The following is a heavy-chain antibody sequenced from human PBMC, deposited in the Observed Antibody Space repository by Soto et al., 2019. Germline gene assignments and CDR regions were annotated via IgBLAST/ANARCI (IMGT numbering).Heavy chain of an antibody. CDR3: APDPGLYYDFWSGYPYGMDV. Sequence: SGGSLRLSCAASGFTFSDYYMSWIRQAPGKGLEWVSYISSSGSTIYYADSVKGRFTISRDNAKNSLYLQMNSLRAEDTAVYYCAPDPGLYYDFWSGYPYGMDVWGQGTTVTVSS. V-gene: IGHV3-11*01. J-gene: IGHJ6*01. CDR1: GFTFSDYY. D-gene: IGHD3-3*01. CDR2: ISSSGSTI.